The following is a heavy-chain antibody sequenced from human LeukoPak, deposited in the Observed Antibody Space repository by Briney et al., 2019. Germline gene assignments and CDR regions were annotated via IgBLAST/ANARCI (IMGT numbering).Heavy chain of an antibody. J-gene: IGHJ5*02. D-gene: IGHD3-10*01. CDR1: GGSFSGYY. V-gene: IGHV4-34*01. CDR3: ARDINYYGSGSPDAARFDP. Sequence: SETLSLTCAVYGGSFSGYYWSWIRQPPGKGLEWIGEINHSGSTNYNPSLKSRVTMSVDTSKNQFSLKLSSVTAADTAVYYCARDINYYGSGSPDAARFDPWGQGTLVTVSS. CDR2: INHSGST.